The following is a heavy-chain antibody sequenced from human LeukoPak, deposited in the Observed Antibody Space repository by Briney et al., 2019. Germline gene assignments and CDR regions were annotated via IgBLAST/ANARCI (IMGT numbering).Heavy chain of an antibody. J-gene: IGHJ3*02. CDR3: ARGGIVVVPAALDI. D-gene: IGHD2-2*01. CDR1: GFTFSSYW. V-gene: IGHV3-30*03. CDR2: ISYDGSNK. Sequence: GGSLRLSCAASGFTFSSYWMHWVRQAPGKGLEWVAVISYDGSNKYYADSVKGRFTISRDNSKNTLYLQMNSLRAEDTAVYYCARGGIVVVPAALDIWGQGTMVTVSS.